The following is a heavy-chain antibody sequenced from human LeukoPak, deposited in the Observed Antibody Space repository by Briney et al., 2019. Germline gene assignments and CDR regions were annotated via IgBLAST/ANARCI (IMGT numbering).Heavy chain of an antibody. D-gene: IGHD2-8*01. CDR2: GYCNGRS. V-gene: IGHV4-30-4*08. J-gene: IGHJ6*02. Sequence: KSSETLSLTCTVSGVSFNNPNYCWSWVRQPPGKGLEWVGYGYCNGRSYYNPSLRSRLALTVDTSSNQFSLERSSVTAADTAVYYCARAGSSGPYCTIGSCYGMDVWGQGTTVTVSS. CDR3: ARAGSSGPYCTIGSCYGMDV. CDR1: GVSFNNPNYC.